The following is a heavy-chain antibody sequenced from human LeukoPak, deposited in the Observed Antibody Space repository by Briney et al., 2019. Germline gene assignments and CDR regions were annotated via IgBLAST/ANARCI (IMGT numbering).Heavy chain of an antibody. Sequence: GGSLRLSCAASGFTFSDASMIWVRQAPGKGLEWVGRIKRKTSGGAIEYAAPVKGRFSISRDDSKNTLNLQMNSLKPEDTAVYYCTTVGELGGVFAIWGQGTMVTVSS. D-gene: IGHD1-26*01. J-gene: IGHJ3*02. CDR3: TTVGELGGVFAI. CDR2: IKRKTSGGAI. CDR1: GFTFSDAS. V-gene: IGHV3-15*01.